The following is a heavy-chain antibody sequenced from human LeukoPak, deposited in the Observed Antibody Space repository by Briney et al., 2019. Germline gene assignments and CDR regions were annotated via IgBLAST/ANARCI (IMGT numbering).Heavy chain of an antibody. Sequence: SETLSLACAVYGVSFSDYYWAWFRQPPGRGPEWIAAINHRGSTDYNPSLKSRVTISVDTAKKQFSLKLSSVTAADTAVYYCSREEKVGELLADFWGQGTLVTVSS. CDR3: SREEKVGELLADF. CDR2: INHRGST. CDR1: GVSFSDYY. J-gene: IGHJ4*02. V-gene: IGHV4-34*01. D-gene: IGHD1-26*01.